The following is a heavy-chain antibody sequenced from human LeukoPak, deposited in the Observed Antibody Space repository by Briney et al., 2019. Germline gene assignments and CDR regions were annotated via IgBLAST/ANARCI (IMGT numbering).Heavy chain of an antibody. CDR2: IKSKTDGGTT. J-gene: IGHJ4*02. V-gene: IGHV3-15*07. Sequence: PGRSLRLSCAASGFTFSNAWMNWVRQAPGKGLEWVGRIKSKTDGGTTDYAAPVKGRFTISRDDSKNTLYLQMNSLKTEDTAVYYCTTDDSGYDRYYFDYWGQGTLVTVSS. CDR3: TTDDSGYDRYYFDY. D-gene: IGHD5-12*01. CDR1: GFTFSNAW.